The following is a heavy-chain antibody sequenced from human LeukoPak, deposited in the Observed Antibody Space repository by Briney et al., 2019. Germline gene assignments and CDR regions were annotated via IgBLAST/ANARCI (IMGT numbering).Heavy chain of an antibody. J-gene: IGHJ3*02. CDR3: ARAFAFDDYGDPNAFDI. V-gene: IGHV4-30-2*01. D-gene: IGHD4-17*01. CDR1: DGSISSGSHY. Sequence: SDTLSLTCVVSDGSISSGSHYWSWIRQPPGKSLEWIGYIYHSGSTSYCPSLKSRVTISVDRAKNQFSLTLSSVTAADTAVYYCARAFAFDDYGDPNAFDIWGQGTMVTVSS. CDR2: IYHSGST.